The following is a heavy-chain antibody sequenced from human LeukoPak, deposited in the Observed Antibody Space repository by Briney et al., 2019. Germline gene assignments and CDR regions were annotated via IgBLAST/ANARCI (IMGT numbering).Heavy chain of an antibody. D-gene: IGHD3-22*01. Sequence: SETLSLTCAVYGGSFGGYYWSWIRQPPGKGLEWIGEIKHSVSTNYNPSLKSLVTISVDTSKNQFSLKLSSVTAADTAVYYCARGDSSGFDYWGQGTLVTVSS. CDR1: GGSFGGYY. CDR3: ARGDSSGFDY. CDR2: IKHSVST. V-gene: IGHV4-34*01. J-gene: IGHJ4*02.